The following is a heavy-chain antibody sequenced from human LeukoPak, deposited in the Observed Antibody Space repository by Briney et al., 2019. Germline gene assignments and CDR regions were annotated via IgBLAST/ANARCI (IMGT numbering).Heavy chain of an antibody. D-gene: IGHD6-13*01. V-gene: IGHV1-2*02. CDR1: GYTFTGYY. J-gene: IGHJ4*02. CDR2: INPNSGGT. CDR3: ASGYSSSWSSFDY. Sequence: ASVKVSFKASGYTFTGYYMHWVRQAPGQGLEWMVWINPNSGGTNYAQKFQGRVTMTRDTSISTAYMELSRLRSDDTAVYYCASGYSSSWSSFDYWGQGTLVTVSS.